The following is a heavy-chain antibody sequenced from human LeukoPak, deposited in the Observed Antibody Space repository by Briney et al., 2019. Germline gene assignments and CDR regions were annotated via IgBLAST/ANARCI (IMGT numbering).Heavy chain of an antibody. Sequence: ASVKVSCKASGYTFTGYYMHWVRQAPGQGLEWMGWINPNSGGTNYAQKFQGRVTMTRDTSISTAYMELSRLRSDDTAVYYCARKRDLERIAARSFDYWGQGTLVTVSS. J-gene: IGHJ4*02. CDR2: INPNSGGT. D-gene: IGHD6-6*01. V-gene: IGHV1-2*02. CDR3: ARKRDLERIAARSFDY. CDR1: GYTFTGYY.